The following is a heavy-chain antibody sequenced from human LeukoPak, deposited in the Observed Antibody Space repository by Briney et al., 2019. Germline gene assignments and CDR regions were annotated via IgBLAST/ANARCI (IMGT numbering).Heavy chain of an antibody. Sequence: GGSLRLSCAASGFTVSGNDMSWVHQAPGKGLEWVSVIYSGGTRYNADSVKGRFSISRDNSKNTLYLQMNSLRAEDTAVYYCARKNWNYFDYWGQGTLVTVSS. CDR2: IYSGGTR. CDR1: GFTVSGND. J-gene: IGHJ4*02. CDR3: ARKNWNYFDY. D-gene: IGHD1-1*01. V-gene: IGHV3-66*01.